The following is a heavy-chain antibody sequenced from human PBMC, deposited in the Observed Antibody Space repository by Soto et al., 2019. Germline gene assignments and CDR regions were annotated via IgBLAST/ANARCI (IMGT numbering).Heavy chain of an antibody. D-gene: IGHD6-19*01. Sequence: ASVKVSCKASGYTFTGYYMHWVRQAPGQGLEWMGWINPNSGGTNYAQKFQGRVTMTRDTSISTAYMELSRLRSDDTAVYYCACEQWLVTSDAFDIWGQGSMVTVSS. CDR3: ACEQWLVTSDAFDI. J-gene: IGHJ3*02. CDR2: INPNSGGT. V-gene: IGHV1-2*02. CDR1: GYTFTGYY.